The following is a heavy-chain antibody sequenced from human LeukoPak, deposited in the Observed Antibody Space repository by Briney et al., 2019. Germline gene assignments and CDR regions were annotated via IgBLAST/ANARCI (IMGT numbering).Heavy chain of an antibody. D-gene: IGHD7-27*01. CDR2: IYPGDSHS. Sequence: GESLKISCKGSGYTFTRDWSAWVRQMPGKGLELMGIIYPGDSHSIYSPSFQGHVTMSADKYINTADLQWSSLEASDTAIYYCARKNWGAFDFWGQGTLVTVSS. CDR3: ARKNWGAFDF. CDR1: GYTFTRDW. J-gene: IGHJ4*02. V-gene: IGHV5-51*01.